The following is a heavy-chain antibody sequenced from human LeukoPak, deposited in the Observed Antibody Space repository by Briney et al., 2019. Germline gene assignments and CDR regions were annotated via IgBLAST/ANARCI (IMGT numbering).Heavy chain of an antibody. CDR3: ARRLGYCSGGSCHFDY. CDR1: GYSFTSYW. V-gene: IGHV5-51*01. J-gene: IGHJ4*02. CDR2: IYPGDSDT. D-gene: IGHD2-15*01. Sequence: GESLKISCKGSGYSFTSYWIGWVRQMPGKGLEWMGIIYPGDSDTRHSPSFQGQVTISADKSISTAYLQWSSLKASDTAMYYCARRLGYCSGGSCHFDYWGQGTLVTVSS.